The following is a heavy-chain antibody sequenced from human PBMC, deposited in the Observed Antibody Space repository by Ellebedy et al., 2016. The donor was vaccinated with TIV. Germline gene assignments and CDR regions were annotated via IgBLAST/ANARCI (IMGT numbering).Heavy chain of an antibody. CDR3: TKGYGFEYFQS. CDR1: GFTFTSSV. D-gene: IGHD5-24*01. CDR2: TSASGGST. J-gene: IGHJ1*01. V-gene: IGHV3-23*01. Sequence: PGGSLRLSCAASGFTFTSSVMSWVRQAPGKGLEWISPTSASGGSTYSADSLRGRFTISIDNAKNSLYLQMNSLRVEDTAFYYCTKGYGFEYFQSWGQGTLVTVSS.